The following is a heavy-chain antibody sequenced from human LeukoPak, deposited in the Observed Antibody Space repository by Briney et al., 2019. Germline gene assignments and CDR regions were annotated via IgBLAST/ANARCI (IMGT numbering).Heavy chain of an antibody. CDR2: IKQDGSEK. Sequence: GGSLRLSCAASGFTFSSYWMCWVRQAPGKGLEWVANIKQDGSEKYYVDSVKGRFTISRDNAKNSLYLQMNSLRAEDTAVYYCARDLLGSSGWSNWFDPWGQGTLVTVSS. CDR3: ARDLLGSSGWSNWFDP. J-gene: IGHJ5*02. CDR1: GFTFSSYW. D-gene: IGHD6-19*01. V-gene: IGHV3-7*01.